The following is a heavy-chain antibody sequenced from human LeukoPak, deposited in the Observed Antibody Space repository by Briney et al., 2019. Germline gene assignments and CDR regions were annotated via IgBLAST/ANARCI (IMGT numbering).Heavy chain of an antibody. V-gene: IGHV3-23*01. J-gene: IGHJ4*02. D-gene: IGHD3-22*01. CDR2: ISGSGGST. Sequence: GGSLRLSCAASGFTFRSHAMSCVRQAPGKGLEWVSSISGSGGSTYYADSVKGRFTISRDNSKNTLYLQMNSLRAEDTAVYYCASYDSSGYYHYFDYWGQGTLVTVSS. CDR1: GFTFRSHA. CDR3: ASYDSSGYYHYFDY.